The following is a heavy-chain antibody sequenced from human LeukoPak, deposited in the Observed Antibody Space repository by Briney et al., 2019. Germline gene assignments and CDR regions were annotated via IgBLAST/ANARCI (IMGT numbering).Heavy chain of an antibody. CDR2: IYSGGDT. J-gene: IGHJ4*02. D-gene: IGHD6-19*01. V-gene: IGHV3-66*01. CDR1: GFTVSSNY. Sequence: GALRLSCEASGFTVSSNYMSWVRQAPGKGLEWVSVIYSGGDTYYADSVKGRFTISRDNTKNMIYLEMSSLKAEDTAVYYCAKERDLEIAVAGTIFDYWGQGTLVTVSS. CDR3: AKERDLEIAVAGTIFDY.